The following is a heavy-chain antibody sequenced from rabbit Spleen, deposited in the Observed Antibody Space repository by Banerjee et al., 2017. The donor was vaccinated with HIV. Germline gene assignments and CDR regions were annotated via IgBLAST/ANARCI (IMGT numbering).Heavy chain of an antibody. V-gene: IGHV1S47*01. CDR3: VRDLTGVIGWNFGW. Sequence: QEQLVESGGGLIQPGGSLKLSCKASGFDFSKYGVSWVRQAPGKGLEWIGYIDLVFGNTSHASWMNGRFTISSHNAQNTLYLQLNSLTAADTATYFCVRDLTGVIGWNFGWWGQGTLVTVS. CDR2: IDLVFGNT. D-gene: IGHD4-1*01. CDR1: GFDFSKYG. J-gene: IGHJ6*01.